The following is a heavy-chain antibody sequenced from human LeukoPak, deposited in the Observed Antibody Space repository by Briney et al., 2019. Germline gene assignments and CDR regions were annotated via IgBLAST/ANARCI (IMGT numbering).Heavy chain of an antibody. J-gene: IGHJ6*02. Sequence: ASVKVSCKASGYTFTSYDINWVRQATGQGLEWMGWMNPNSGNTGYAQKFQGRVTMTRNTSISTAYMELSSLRSEDTAVYYCARKRAHLRVAYGMDVWGQGTTVTVSS. CDR3: ARKRAHLRVAYGMDV. D-gene: IGHD3-3*01. V-gene: IGHV1-8*01. CDR2: MNPNSGNT. CDR1: GYTFTSYD.